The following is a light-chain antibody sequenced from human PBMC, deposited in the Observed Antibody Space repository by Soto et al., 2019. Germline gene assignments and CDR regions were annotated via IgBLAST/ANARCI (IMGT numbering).Light chain of an antibody. CDR2: EVS. Sequence: QSALTQPPSASGSPGQSVTSYCTGSSSDVGGHNLVSWYQQHPGKAPKLMIYEVSKRPSGVPDRFSGSKSVNTASLTVSGLQAEDEADYYCSSYAGSMNLIFGGGTQLTVL. V-gene: IGLV2-8*01. J-gene: IGLJ2*01. CDR1: SSDVGGHNL. CDR3: SSYAGSMNLI.